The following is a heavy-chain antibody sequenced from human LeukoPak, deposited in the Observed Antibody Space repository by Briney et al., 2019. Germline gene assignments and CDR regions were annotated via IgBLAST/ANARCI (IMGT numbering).Heavy chain of an antibody. J-gene: IGHJ4*02. D-gene: IGHD5-18*01. CDR3: AREPGYTYGSPHFDY. CDR1: GYTFTSYA. CDR2: INAGNGNT. V-gene: IGHV1-3*01. Sequence: ASVKVSCQASGYTFTSYAMHWVRQAPGQRLEWMGWINAGNGNTKYSQKFQGRVTITRDTSASTAYMELSSLTSEDTAVYYCAREPGYTYGSPHFDYWGQGTLVTVSS.